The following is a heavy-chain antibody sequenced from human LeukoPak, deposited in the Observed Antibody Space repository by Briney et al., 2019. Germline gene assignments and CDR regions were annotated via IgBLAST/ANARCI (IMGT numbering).Heavy chain of an antibody. D-gene: IGHD1-26*01. Sequence: SETLSLTCTLSGGSISSYYWSWIRQYPGKGLEWIGYIYYSGTTYYNPSLKSRVTMSVDTSKNQFSLKLISVTAADTAVYYCARDVTGGSYFDYWGQGTLVTVSS. CDR3: ARDVTGGSYFDY. CDR2: IYYSGTT. J-gene: IGHJ4*02. CDR1: GGSISSYY. V-gene: IGHV4-59*06.